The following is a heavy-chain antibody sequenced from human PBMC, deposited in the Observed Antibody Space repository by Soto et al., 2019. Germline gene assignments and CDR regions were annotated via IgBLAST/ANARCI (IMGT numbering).Heavy chain of an antibody. V-gene: IGHV1-8*01. Sequence: ASVKVSCKASGYTFTSYDINWVRQATGQGLEWMGWMNPNSGNTGYAQKFQGRVTMTRNTSISTAYMELSSLRSEDTAVYYCARTYYDILTGHYYMDVWGKGTTVTVSS. CDR3: ARTYYDILTGHYYMDV. D-gene: IGHD3-9*01. CDR2: MNPNSGNT. CDR1: GYTFTSYD. J-gene: IGHJ6*03.